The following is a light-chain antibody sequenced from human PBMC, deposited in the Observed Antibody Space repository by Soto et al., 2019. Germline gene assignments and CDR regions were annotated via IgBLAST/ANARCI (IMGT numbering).Light chain of an antibody. CDR3: AAWDDSLNGVV. J-gene: IGLJ2*01. Sequence: QSVLTQPPSVSEAPRQRVTISCSGSSSNIGNNAVNWYQQLPGKAPKLLIYYDDLLPSGVSDRFSGSKSVTSASLAISGLQSEYEADYYCAAWDDSLNGVVFGGGTQLTVL. CDR2: YDD. CDR1: SSNIGNNA. V-gene: IGLV1-36*01.